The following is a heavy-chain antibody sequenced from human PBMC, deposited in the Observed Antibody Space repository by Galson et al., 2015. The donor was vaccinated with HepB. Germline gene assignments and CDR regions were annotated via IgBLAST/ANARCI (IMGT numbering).Heavy chain of an antibody. D-gene: IGHD3-3*02. Sequence: SLRLSCAASGFTFSSYSMNWVRQAPGKGLEWVSYISSSSFTISYADSVKGRVTISRDNAKNSLYPQMNSLRDEDTAVYYCATLAPDDYWGQGTLVTVSS. V-gene: IGHV3-48*02. J-gene: IGHJ4*02. CDR1: GFTFSSYS. CDR3: ATLAPDDY. CDR2: ISSSSFTI.